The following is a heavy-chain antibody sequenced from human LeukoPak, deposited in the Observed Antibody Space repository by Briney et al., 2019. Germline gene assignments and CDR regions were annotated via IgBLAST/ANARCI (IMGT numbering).Heavy chain of an antibody. Sequence: SETLSLTCAVSGGSISSSNWWSWVRQPPGKGLEWIGEIYLSGSTNYNPSLKSRVTISVDKSKNHFCLKLSSVTAADTAVYYCARALGYSSSWNFDYWGQGTLVTVSS. CDR3: ARALGYSSSWNFDY. D-gene: IGHD6-13*01. J-gene: IGHJ4*02. CDR2: IYLSGST. V-gene: IGHV4-4*02. CDR1: GGSISSSNW.